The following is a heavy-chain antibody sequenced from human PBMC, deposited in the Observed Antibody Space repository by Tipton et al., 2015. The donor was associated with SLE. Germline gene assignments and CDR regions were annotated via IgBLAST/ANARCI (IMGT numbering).Heavy chain of an antibody. V-gene: IGHV4-30-4*01. D-gene: IGHD3-22*01. J-gene: IGHJ4*02. CDR1: GGSFSGYY. CDR3: ARVFDSSGLFDY. Sequence: LSLTCAVYGGSFSGYYWSWIRQPPGKGLEWIGYIYYSGSTYYNPSLKSRVTISVDTSKNQFSLKLSSVTAADTAVYYCARVFDSSGLFDYWGQGTLVTVSS. CDR2: IYYSGST.